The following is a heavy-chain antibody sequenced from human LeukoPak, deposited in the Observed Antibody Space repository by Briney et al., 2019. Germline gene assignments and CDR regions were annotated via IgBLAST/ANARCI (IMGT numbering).Heavy chain of an antibody. J-gene: IGHJ3*02. D-gene: IGHD2-2*01. CDR3: AKPVVPAAMIPDAFDI. CDR1: GFTVSSNY. CDR2: IYTGGST. Sequence: GGSLRLSCAASGFTVSSNYMSWVRQAPGQGLEWVSVIYTGGSTYYADSVKGRFTISRDNSKNTLYLQMNSLRAEDTAVYYCAKPVVPAAMIPDAFDIWGQGTMVTVSS. V-gene: IGHV3-66*02.